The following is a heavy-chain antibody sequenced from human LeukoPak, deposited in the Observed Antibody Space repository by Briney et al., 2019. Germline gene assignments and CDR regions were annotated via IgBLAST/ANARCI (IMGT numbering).Heavy chain of an antibody. CDR1: GLTFSTYG. CDR3: ARGLPSSTRTYNWFDP. Sequence: GGSLRLSCAASGLTFSTYGMHWVRQAPGKGLEWVAFIHYDGGNEYNGDSVKGRFTISRDNSKNTPYLQMNSLRPEDTAVYYCARGLPSSTRTYNWFDPWGPGTLVTVSS. D-gene: IGHD2-2*01. V-gene: IGHV3-30*02. CDR2: IHYDGGNE. J-gene: IGHJ5*02.